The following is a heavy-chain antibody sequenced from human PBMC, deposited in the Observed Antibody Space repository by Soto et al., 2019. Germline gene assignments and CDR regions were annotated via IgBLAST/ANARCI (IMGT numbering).Heavy chain of an antibody. CDR2: ISYDGSNK. CDR1: GFTFSSYG. D-gene: IGHD2-15*01. V-gene: IGHV3-30*18. CDR3: AKDNLYCSGGSCYSAMDYYMDV. Sequence: GGSLRLSCAASGFTFSSYGMHWVRQAPGKGLEWVAVISYDGSNKYYADSVKGRFTISRDNSKTTLYLQMNSLRAEDTAVYYCAKDNLYCSGGSCYSAMDYYMDVWGKGTTVTVSS. J-gene: IGHJ6*03.